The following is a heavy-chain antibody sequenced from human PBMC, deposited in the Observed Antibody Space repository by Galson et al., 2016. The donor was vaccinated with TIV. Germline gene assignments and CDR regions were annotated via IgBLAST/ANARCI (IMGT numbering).Heavy chain of an antibody. D-gene: IGHD2/OR15-2a*01. J-gene: IGHJ4*02. CDR1: GDSLSDLS. V-gene: IGHV1-24*01. CDR3: ASVAWFPGLSPDN. Sequence: SVKVSCKVSGDSLSDLSMHWVRQAPGKGLEWMGGFDPEQHKKIYAQKLQGRVTLTEDTSTDTAFLELSSLSFEDAAVYYCASVAWFPGLSPDNWGQGTLVIVSS. CDR2: FDPEQHKK.